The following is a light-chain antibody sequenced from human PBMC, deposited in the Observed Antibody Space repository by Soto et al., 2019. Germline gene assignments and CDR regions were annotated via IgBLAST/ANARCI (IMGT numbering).Light chain of an antibody. CDR1: QGIRTY. J-gene: IGKJ1*01. CDR3: LQVDVYPWT. V-gene: IGKV1-9*01. CDR2: SAS. Sequence: IHLTQSPSSLCASVGDRVTITCRASQGIRTYLAWYQQKPGKAPKLLIYSASTLQSGVPSRFSGSGSGTDFTLTISSLQPEDFATYYCLQVDVYPWTFGQGTRWIS.